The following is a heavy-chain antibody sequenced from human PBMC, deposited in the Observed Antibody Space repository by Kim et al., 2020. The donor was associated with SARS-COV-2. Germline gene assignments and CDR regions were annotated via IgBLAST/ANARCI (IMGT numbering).Heavy chain of an antibody. J-gene: IGHJ2*01. CDR2: INWNSGTI. CDR3: AKGYSSGWSNPRAGWYFDL. CDR1: GFIFDDYA. D-gene: IGHD6-19*01. Sequence: GGSLRLSCAASGFIFDDYAMHWVRQAPGKGLEWVSGINWNSGTIGHADSVKGRFTISRDSAKNSLYLQMNSLRSEHTAFYYCAKGYSSGWSNPRAGWYFDLCGRGTLVTVSS. V-gene: IGHV3-9*01.